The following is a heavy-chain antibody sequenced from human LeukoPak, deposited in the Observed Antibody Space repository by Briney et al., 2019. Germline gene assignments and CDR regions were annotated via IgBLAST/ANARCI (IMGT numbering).Heavy chain of an antibody. CDR3: ARGNLDNAPKRPGPFESIAARLFDY. CDR2: INHSGST. Sequence: PGGSLRLSCAASGFTFSSYSMNWIRQPPGKGLEWIGEINHSGSTNYNPSLKSRVTISVDTSKNQFSLKLSSVAAADTAVYYCARGNLDNAPKRPGPFESIAARLFDYWGQGTLVTVSS. D-gene: IGHD6-6*01. J-gene: IGHJ4*02. V-gene: IGHV4-34*01. CDR1: GFTFSSYS.